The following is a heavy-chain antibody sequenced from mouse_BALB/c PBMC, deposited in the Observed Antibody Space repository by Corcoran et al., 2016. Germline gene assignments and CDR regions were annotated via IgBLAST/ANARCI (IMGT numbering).Heavy chain of an antibody. V-gene: IGHV4-1*02. CDR2: INPDSRTI. Sequence: EVKLLESGGGLVQPGGSLKLSCAASGFDFSRYWMSWVRQAPGKGLEWIGEINPDSRTINYTPSLKEKFIISRDNAKNTLYLQMSKVRSEDTALYYCARLHYYGLFAYWGQVTLVTVSA. CDR1: GFDFSRYW. J-gene: IGHJ3*01. CDR3: ARLHYYGLFAY. D-gene: IGHD1-1*01.